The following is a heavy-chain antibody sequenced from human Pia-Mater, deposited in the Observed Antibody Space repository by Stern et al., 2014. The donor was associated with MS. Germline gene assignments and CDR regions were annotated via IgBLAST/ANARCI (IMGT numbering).Heavy chain of an antibody. V-gene: IGHV3-21*01. D-gene: IGHD4-11*01. J-gene: IGHJ4*02. Sequence: EVQLVQSGAGLVQPGGSLRLSCAASGCTFTEYSMNWVRQAHGKGLEWVSSITTGRRATHYADSLKCRFTISRDHATNSLYLQMNSLRAEDTALYYCAREDYTQDFDYWGRGTLVTVSS. CDR2: ITTGRRAT. CDR3: AREDYTQDFDY. CDR1: GCTFTEYS.